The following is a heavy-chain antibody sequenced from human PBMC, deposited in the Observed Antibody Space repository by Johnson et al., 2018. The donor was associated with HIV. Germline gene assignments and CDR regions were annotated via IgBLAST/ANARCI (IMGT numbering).Heavy chain of an antibody. CDR2: IWYDGSNK. CDR3: AKSPLGRLREGAFDI. V-gene: IGHV3-30*02. D-gene: IGHD7-27*01. CDR1: GFTFDDYG. Sequence: QVQLVESGGGVVRPGGSLRLSCAASGFTFDDYGMSWVRQVPGKGLEWVAVIWYDGSNKYYADSVKGRFTISRDNSKNNLYLQMNSLRAEDTAVYYCAKSPLGRLREGAFDIWGQGTMVTVSS. J-gene: IGHJ3*02.